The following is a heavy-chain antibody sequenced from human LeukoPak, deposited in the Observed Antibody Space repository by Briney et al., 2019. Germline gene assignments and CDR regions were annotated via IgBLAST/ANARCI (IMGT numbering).Heavy chain of an antibody. D-gene: IGHD5-24*01. J-gene: IGHJ5*02. Sequence: GGSLRLSCAASGFTFSNCWMIWVRQAQGKGLEWVGNIKEDGSEKRYAGSVRGRFTISRDNAQTSIYLQMNSLRAEDTAVYYCARASKPWLQLTWGQGTLVTVSS. CDR2: IKEDGSEK. V-gene: IGHV3-7*05. CDR1: GFTFSNCW. CDR3: ARASKPWLQLT.